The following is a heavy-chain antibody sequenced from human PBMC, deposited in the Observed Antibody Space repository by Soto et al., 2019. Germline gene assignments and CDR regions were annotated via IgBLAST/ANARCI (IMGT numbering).Heavy chain of an antibody. Sequence: EVPLVESGGGLVQPGGSLRLSCAASGFTFSSYDMHWVRQATGKGLEWVSAIGTAGDTYYPGSVKGRFTISRENAKNALYLQMNSLRAGDTAVYYCARQTELHDAFDIWGQGTMVTVSS. CDR3: ARQTELHDAFDI. CDR1: GFTFSSYD. D-gene: IGHD3-10*01. V-gene: IGHV3-13*01. CDR2: IGTAGDT. J-gene: IGHJ3*02.